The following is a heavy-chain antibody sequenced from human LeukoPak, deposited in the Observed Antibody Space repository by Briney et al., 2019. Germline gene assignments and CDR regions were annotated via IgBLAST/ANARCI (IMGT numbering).Heavy chain of an antibody. CDR3: YYGSGCIYPTVSYYYYGMDV. CDR1: GGTFSSYA. CDR2: IIPILGIG. J-gene: IGHJ6*02. D-gene: IGHD3-10*01. Sequence: TVTVSCTASGGTFSSYAISWVRQGPGQGLEWMGRIIPILGIGNYEKKFQGRVTITAEKSTNKDYMELSSLRSDDTAVYYCYYGSGCIYPTVSYYYYGMDVWGQGTAVTVSS. V-gene: IGHV1-69*04.